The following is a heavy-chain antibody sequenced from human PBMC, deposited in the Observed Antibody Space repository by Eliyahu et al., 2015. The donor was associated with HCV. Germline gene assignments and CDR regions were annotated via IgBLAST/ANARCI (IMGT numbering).Heavy chain of an antibody. D-gene: IGHD2-2*01. V-gene: IGHV4-39*01. CDR2: MFLWWDP. CDR1: GGSISTSDFF. J-gene: IGHJ5*01. Sequence: QVQLHESGPGLVKPSETLSLTCTVSGGSISTSDFFWXGWIRQPPGKGLEWIADMFLWWDPPLQFVPEESSHHFRGHFQEQVLPEFDFCDRQADTAVYYCVRRFHCSTDHCLIGDNKIDSWGQGTLVTVSS. CDR3: VRRFHCSTDHCLIGDNKIDS.